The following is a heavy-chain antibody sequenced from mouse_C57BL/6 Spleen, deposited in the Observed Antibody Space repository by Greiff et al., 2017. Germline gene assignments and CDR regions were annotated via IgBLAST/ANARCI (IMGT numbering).Heavy chain of an antibody. V-gene: IGHV1-85*01. D-gene: IGHD1-1*01. CDR3: ARGGSGSGFDY. J-gene: IGHJ2*01. CDR1: GYTFTSYD. CDR2: IYPRDGST. Sequence: VQLQQSGPELVKPGASVKLSCKASGYTFTSYDINWVKQRPGQGLEWIGWIYPRDGSTKYNEKFKGKATLTVDTSSSPANMELHSLTSEDSAVYCCARGGSGSGFDYWGQGTTLAVSS.